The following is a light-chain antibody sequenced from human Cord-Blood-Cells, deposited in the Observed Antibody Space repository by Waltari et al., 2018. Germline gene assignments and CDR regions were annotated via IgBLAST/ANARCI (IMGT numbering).Light chain of an antibody. CDR1: QSVSSSY. V-gene: IGKV3-20*01. Sequence: DIVLTQSPGLLPLSPGESATLSCRASQSVSSSYLARYPQKPGQAPRLLIYGASSRATGIPDRFSGSGSGTDFTLTISRLEPEDFAVYYCQQYGSSPRTFGQGTKVEIK. J-gene: IGKJ1*01. CDR2: GAS. CDR3: QQYGSSPRT.